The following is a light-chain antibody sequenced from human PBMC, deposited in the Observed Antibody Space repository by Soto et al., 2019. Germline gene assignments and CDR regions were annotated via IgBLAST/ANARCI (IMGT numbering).Light chain of an antibody. Sequence: QSALAQPASVSGSPGQSITISCTGTSRDVGSYNLVSWYQQHPGKAPKLMIYEVIKRPSGVSNRFSGSKSGNTASLTISGLQTEDEADYYCCSYTGGSTLYVFGTGTKLTVL. CDR2: EVI. V-gene: IGLV2-23*02. CDR1: SRDVGSYNL. CDR3: CSYTGGSTLYV. J-gene: IGLJ1*01.